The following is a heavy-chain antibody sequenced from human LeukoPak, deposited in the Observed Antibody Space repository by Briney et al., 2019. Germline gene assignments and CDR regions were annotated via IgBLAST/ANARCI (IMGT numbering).Heavy chain of an antibody. V-gene: IGHV4-61*02. CDR1: GGSISSGSYY. CDR3: ARSTYYDFWSGYPFDY. J-gene: IGHJ4*02. D-gene: IGHD3-3*01. Sequence: SQTLSLTCTVSGGSISSGSYYWSWIRQPAGKGLEWIGRIYTSGSTNYNPSLKSRVTISVDTSKNQFSVKLSSVTAADTAVYYCARSTYYDFWSGYPFDYWGQGTLVTVSS. CDR2: IYTSGST.